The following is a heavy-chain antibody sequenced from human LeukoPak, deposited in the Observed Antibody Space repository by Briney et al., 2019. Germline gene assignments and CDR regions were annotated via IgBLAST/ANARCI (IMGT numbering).Heavy chain of an antibody. CDR2: ISSSSSTI. D-gene: IGHD3-3*01. CDR1: GFTFSSYS. CDR3: ARDHYDFWSGYPALGY. V-gene: IGHV3-48*04. Sequence: GGSLRLSCAASGFTFSSYSMNWVRQAPGKGLEWVSYISSSSSTIYYADSVKGRFTISRDNAKNSLYLQMSSLRAEDTAVYYCARDHYDFWSGYPALGYWGQGTLVTVSS. J-gene: IGHJ4*02.